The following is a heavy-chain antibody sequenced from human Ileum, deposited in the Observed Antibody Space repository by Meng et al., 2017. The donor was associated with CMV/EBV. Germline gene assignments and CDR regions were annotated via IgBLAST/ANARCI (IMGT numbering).Heavy chain of an antibody. CDR1: GPIPSGPYT. CDR3: ARGKLRSGYYPYFDS. D-gene: IGHD3-3*01. J-gene: IGHJ4*02. CDR2: IYQTGST. Sequence: GPIPSGPYTWSRIRQSPGKGLEWIGHIYQTGSTSYSASLKTRVTISVDKSNNQFSLRLSSVTAADTAVYYCARGKLRSGYYPYFDSWGQGTLVTVSS. V-gene: IGHV4-30-2*06.